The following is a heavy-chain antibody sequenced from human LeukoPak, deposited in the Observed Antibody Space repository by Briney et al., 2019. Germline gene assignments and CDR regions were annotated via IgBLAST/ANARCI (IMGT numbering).Heavy chain of an antibody. D-gene: IGHD4-17*01. Sequence: PGGSLGLSCAASGFVFSGYEMNWVRQAPGKGLEWISSISTTGRTLNYADSVKGRFTISRDNAKNSLYLQMNSLSAEDTAVYYCARGDDYGDSLVAYWGQGTLVTVSS. J-gene: IGHJ4*02. CDR1: GFVFSGYE. CDR3: ARGDDYGDSLVAY. V-gene: IGHV3-48*03. CDR2: ISTTGRTL.